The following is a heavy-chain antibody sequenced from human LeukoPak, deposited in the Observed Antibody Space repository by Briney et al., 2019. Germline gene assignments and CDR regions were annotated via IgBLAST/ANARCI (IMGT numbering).Heavy chain of an antibody. V-gene: IGHV3-23*05. D-gene: IGHD3-10*01. CDR2: SYSTGNT. Sequence: GGSLRLSCAASGFTFSSYTMRWVRQAPGKGLEWVSASYSTGNTYYADSVKGRFTMFRDNSENTVYLEMSSLRAEDSAMYYCVRGEKDYYYGLDVWGQGTTVTVSS. J-gene: IGHJ6*02. CDR1: GFTFSSYT. CDR3: VRGEKDYYYGLDV.